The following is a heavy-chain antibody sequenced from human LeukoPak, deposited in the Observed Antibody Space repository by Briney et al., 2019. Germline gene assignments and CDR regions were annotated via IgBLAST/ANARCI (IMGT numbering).Heavy chain of an antibody. D-gene: IGHD3-22*01. CDR2: ISASGADT. Sequence: SGGSLRLSCAASGFIFSSYAMTRVRQAQGKGLEWVSAISASGADTYYADSVKGRFTISRDNSKNTLYLHMSSLRADDTAVYFCAKRPRDSSGYYLGAFDGWGQGTTVTVSS. CDR1: GFIFSSYA. V-gene: IGHV3-23*01. J-gene: IGHJ3*01. CDR3: AKRPRDSSGYYLGAFDG.